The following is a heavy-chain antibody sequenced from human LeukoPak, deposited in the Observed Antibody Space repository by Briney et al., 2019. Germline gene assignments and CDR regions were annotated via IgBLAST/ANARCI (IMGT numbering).Heavy chain of an antibody. CDR3: AREDSGYDFGS. D-gene: IGHD5-12*01. CDR1: GFTFSSYE. CDR2: ISSSGNTI. Sequence: PGGSRRLSCAASGFTFSSYEMNWVRKAPGKGLEWVSYISSSGNTIYYADSVKGRFTISRNNAKKSMYLQMNSLRAEDTAFYYCAREDSGYDFGSGGQGTLVTVSS. V-gene: IGHV3-48*03. J-gene: IGHJ4*02.